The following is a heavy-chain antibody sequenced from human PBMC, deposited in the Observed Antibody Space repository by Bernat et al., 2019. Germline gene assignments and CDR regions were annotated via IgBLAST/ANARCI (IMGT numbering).Heavy chain of an antibody. CDR1: GGSFSGYY. D-gene: IGHD2-15*01. CDR2: INHSGST. V-gene: IGHV4-34*01. CDR3: ARGVVVVVAATRGWFDP. Sequence: QVQLQQWGAGLLKPSETLSLTCAVYGGSFSGYYWSWIRQPPGKGLEWIGEINHSGSTNYNPSLKSRVTISVDTSKNQFCLKLSSVTAADTAVYYCARGVVVVVAATRGWFDPWGQGTLVTVSS. J-gene: IGHJ5*02.